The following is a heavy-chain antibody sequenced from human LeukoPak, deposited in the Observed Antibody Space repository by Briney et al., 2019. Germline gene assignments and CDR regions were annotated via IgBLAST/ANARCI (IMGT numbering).Heavy chain of an antibody. Sequence: PGGSLRLSCAASGFTFSSYGMHWVRQAPGKGLEWVAFIRYDGSNKYYADSVKGRFTISRDNAKNSLYLQMNSLRAEDTAVYYCARARGTGTTHMDVWGKGTTVTVSS. D-gene: IGHD1-7*01. CDR2: IRYDGSNK. CDR3: ARARGTGTTHMDV. V-gene: IGHV3-30*02. CDR1: GFTFSSYG. J-gene: IGHJ6*03.